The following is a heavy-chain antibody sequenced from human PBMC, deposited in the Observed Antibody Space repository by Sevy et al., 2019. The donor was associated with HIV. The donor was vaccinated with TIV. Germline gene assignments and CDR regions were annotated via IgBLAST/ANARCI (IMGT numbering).Heavy chain of an antibody. CDR1: GGSISSHY. CDR3: ARQNRYSISSRPYNWFDP. J-gene: IGHJ5*02. V-gene: IGHV4-59*08. Sequence: SETLSLTCTVSGGSISSHYWSWIRQPPGKGLEWIGYIYNSGSTNYNPSLKSRVTISVDTSKNQFSLKVSTVTAADTAVYYCARQNRYSISSRPYNWFDPWGQGTLVTVSS. CDR2: IYNSGST. D-gene: IGHD6-6*01.